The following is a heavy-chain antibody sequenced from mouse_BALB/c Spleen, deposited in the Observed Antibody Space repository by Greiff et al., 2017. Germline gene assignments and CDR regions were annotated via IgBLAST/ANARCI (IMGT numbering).Heavy chain of an antibody. D-gene: IGHD3-1*01. CDR2: ISDGGSYT. CDR3: ARDKGSSGYPYYAMDY. CDR1: GFTFSDYY. J-gene: IGHJ4*01. V-gene: IGHV5-4*02. Sequence: DVMLVESGGGLVKPGGSLKLSCAASGFTFSDYYMYWVRQTPEKRLEWVATISDGGSYTYYPDSVKGRFTISRDNAKNNLYLQMSSLKSEDTAMYYCARDKGSSGYPYYAMDYWGQGTSVTVSS.